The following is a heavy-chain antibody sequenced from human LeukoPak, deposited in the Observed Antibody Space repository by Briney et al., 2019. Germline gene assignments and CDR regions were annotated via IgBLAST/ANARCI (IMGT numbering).Heavy chain of an antibody. V-gene: IGHV1-18*01. J-gene: IGHJ4*02. Sequence: GASVKVSCKASGYTFTSYGICWVRQAPGQGLEWMGWISTYNGKTNYAQKIQGRVTMTTDTSTSTAYMELRSLRSDDTAVYYCARINYRDYYDSSGYYYVDYWGQGTLVTVSS. D-gene: IGHD3-22*01. CDR2: ISTYNGKT. CDR1: GYTFTSYG. CDR3: ARINYRDYYDSSGYYYVDY.